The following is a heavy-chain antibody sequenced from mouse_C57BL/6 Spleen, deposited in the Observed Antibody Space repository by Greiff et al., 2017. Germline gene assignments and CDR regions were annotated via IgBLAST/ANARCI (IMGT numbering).Heavy chain of an antibody. CDR2: IDPETGGT. CDR1: GYTFTDYE. V-gene: IGHV1-15*01. J-gene: IGHJ2*01. CDR3: TRRGPIYYFDY. Sequence: VKLQESGAELVRPGASVTLSCKASGYTFTDYEMHWVKQTPVHGLEWIGAIDPETGGTAYNQKFKGKAILTADKSSSTAYMELRSLTSEDSAVYYCTRRGPIYYFDYWGQGTTLTVSS.